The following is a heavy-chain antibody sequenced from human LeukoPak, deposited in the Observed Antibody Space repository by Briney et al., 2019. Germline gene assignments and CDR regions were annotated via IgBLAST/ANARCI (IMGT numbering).Heavy chain of an antibody. Sequence: PGGSLRLSCSTSGFTFSNHFMHWVRQAPGKGLEYVSSIGPNGASTLYADSVKGRFTISRDNSKNTLYLQMNSLRAEDTAVYYCAKVILGGYYDSSGYYEDYWGQGTLVTVSS. J-gene: IGHJ4*02. V-gene: IGHV3-64*04. D-gene: IGHD3-22*01. CDR2: IGPNGAST. CDR1: GFTFSNHF. CDR3: AKVILGGYYDSSGYYEDY.